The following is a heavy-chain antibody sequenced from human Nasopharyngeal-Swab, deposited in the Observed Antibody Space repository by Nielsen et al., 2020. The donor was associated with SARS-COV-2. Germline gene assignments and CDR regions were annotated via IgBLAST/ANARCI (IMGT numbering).Heavy chain of an antibody. Sequence: YWAACGFTIDDSAIQWLRQAAGRGREWVSGISGNSGSIGYADSVKSRFTISRDNAKNSLYLQMNSLRAEDTALYYCAKQTAADYGMDVWVQGTTVTVSS. D-gene: IGHD6-25*01. J-gene: IGHJ6*02. V-gene: IGHV3-9*01. CDR1: GFTIDDSA. CDR3: AKQTAADYGMDV. CDR2: ISGNSGSI.